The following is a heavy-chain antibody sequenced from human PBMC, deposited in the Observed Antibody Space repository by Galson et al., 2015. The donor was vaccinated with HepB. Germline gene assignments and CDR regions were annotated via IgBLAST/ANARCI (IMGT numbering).Heavy chain of an antibody. CDR3: ARGPHGYGRYYYYYYYMDV. Sequence: SLRLSCAASGFTFSSYGMHWVRQAPGKGLEWVAVISYDGSNKYYADSVKGRFTISRDNSKNTLYLQMNSLRAEDTAVYYCARGPHGYGRYYYYYYYMDVWGKGTTVTVSS. V-gene: IGHV3-30*03. J-gene: IGHJ6*03. D-gene: IGHD5-12*01. CDR1: GFTFSSYG. CDR2: ISYDGSNK.